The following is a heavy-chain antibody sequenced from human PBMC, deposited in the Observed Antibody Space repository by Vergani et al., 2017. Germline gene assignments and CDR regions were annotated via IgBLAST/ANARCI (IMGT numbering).Heavy chain of an antibody. CDR3: AREGRSGSLYPNLPCDY. CDR2: IYHSGST. J-gene: IGHJ4*02. D-gene: IGHD1-26*01. Sequence: QVQLQESGPGLVKPSETLSLTCTVSGYSISSGYYWGWIRQPPGKGLEWIGSIYHSGSTYYNPSLKSRVTISVDTSKNQFSLKLSSVTAADTAVYYCAREGRSGSLYPNLPCDYWGQGTLVTVSS. V-gene: IGHV4-38-2*02. CDR1: GYSISSGYY.